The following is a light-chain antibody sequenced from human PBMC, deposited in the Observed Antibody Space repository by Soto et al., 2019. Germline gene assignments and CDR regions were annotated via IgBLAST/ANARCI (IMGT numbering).Light chain of an antibody. CDR2: GNS. CDR1: SSNIGAGYD. CDR3: QSYDSGLSAL. Sequence: QSVLTQPPSVSGAPGPSVTISCTGSSSNIGAGYDVHWYQQLPGTAPKLLIYGNSNRPSGVPDRFSGSKSGTSASLAITGLQAEDEADYYCQSYDSGLSALFGGGTKLTVL. V-gene: IGLV1-40*01. J-gene: IGLJ2*01.